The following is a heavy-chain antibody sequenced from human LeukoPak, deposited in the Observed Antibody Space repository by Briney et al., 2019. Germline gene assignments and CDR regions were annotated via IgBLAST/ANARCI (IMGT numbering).Heavy chain of an antibody. CDR3: ARNGAPVVTAITPYYYYMDV. V-gene: IGHV3-7*01. J-gene: IGHJ6*03. D-gene: IGHD2-21*02. Sequence: QAGGSQRLSCTASGFTFSSYAMSWVRQAPGKGLEWVGNIKQDGSEKYYVDSVKGRFTISRDNARNSLYLQMNSLRAEDTAVYYCARNGAPVVTAITPYYYYMDVWGKGTTVTVSS. CDR2: IKQDGSEK. CDR1: GFTFSSYA.